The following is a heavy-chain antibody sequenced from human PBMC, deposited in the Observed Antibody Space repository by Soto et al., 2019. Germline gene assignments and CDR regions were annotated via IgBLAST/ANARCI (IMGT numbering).Heavy chain of an antibody. Sequence: EVQLVQSGAEVKKPGESLKISCKGSGYSFTSYWIGWVRQMPGKGLEWMGIIYPGDSDTRYSPSFQGQVTISADKSIXAXDXLWSSLKAADTAMYYCARRKDGYYDSSGYYPLGMDVWGQGTTVTVSS. CDR2: IYPGDSDT. CDR3: ARRKDGYYDSSGYYPLGMDV. D-gene: IGHD3-22*01. V-gene: IGHV5-51*03. J-gene: IGHJ6*02. CDR1: GYSFTSYW.